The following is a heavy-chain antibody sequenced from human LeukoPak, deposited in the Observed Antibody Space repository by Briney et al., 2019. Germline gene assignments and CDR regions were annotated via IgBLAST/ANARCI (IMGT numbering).Heavy chain of an antibody. J-gene: IGHJ4*02. D-gene: IGHD2-2*01. V-gene: IGHV3-30-3*01. CDR2: ISTDGSAK. Sequence: PGLSLRLSCAASGFTFSSYPMHWVRQAPGKGLEWVAVISTDGSAKYEVDSVKGRFTISRDNSKNTLYLEINSLRVEDTAVYYCAKDNFDIVVVPAVEGSFFDYWGQGTLVTVSS. CDR3: AKDNFDIVVVPAVEGSFFDY. CDR1: GFTFSSYP.